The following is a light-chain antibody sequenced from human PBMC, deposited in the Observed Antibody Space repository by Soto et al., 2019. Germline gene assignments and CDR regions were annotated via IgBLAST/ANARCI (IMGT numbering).Light chain of an antibody. CDR3: HQYNSYTWT. Sequence: SHLTQSPSTPSASIGDRVTITCPASQTITRWMAWYQQKPGKAPKLLIYDASRLESAVPSRFSGSGSQTEFTLTISSLHPDDFATYYCHQYNSYTWTFGQGTKVDIK. J-gene: IGKJ1*01. CDR2: DAS. V-gene: IGKV1-5*01. CDR1: QTITRW.